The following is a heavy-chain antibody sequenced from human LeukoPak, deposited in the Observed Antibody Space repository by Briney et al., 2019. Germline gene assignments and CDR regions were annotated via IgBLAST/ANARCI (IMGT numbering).Heavy chain of an antibody. D-gene: IGHD3-22*01. V-gene: IGHV1-18*01. CDR1: GYTFTSYG. J-gene: IGHJ4*02. CDR3: ARDRYYDSSGYYYIPFDY. Sequence: ASVKVSCKASGYTFTSYGISWVRQAPGQGLEWMGWISAYNGNTSYAQKLQGRVTMTTDTSTSTAYMELRSLRSDDTAVYYCARDRYYDSSGYYYIPFDYWGQGTLVTVSS. CDR2: ISAYNGNT.